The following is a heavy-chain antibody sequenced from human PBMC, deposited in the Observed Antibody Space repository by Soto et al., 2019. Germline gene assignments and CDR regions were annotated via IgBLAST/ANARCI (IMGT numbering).Heavy chain of an antibody. CDR2: IYSGGST. Sequence: GGSLRLSCAASGFTVSSNYMSWVRQAPGKGLEWVSVIYSGGSTYYADSVKGRFTISRDKSKKTLYLQMNSLRAEDTAVYYCARASAGYYYDSSGYFDYWGQGTLVTVSS. V-gene: IGHV3-66*01. CDR1: GFTVSSNY. D-gene: IGHD3-22*01. CDR3: ARASAGYYYDSSGYFDY. J-gene: IGHJ4*02.